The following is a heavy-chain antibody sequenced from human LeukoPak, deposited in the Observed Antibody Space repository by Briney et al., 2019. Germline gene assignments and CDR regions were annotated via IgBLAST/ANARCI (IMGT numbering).Heavy chain of an antibody. CDR3: ARRPVGFGQYYFDY. Sequence: GESLKISCKGSGYNFTNSWIAWVRQMPGKGLEWMGIIYADDSDTTYSPSFQGQVTISADKSISTAYLQWSSLKASDTAMYYCARRPVGFGQYYFDYWGQGTLVT. V-gene: IGHV5-51*01. CDR1: GYNFTNSW. CDR2: IYADDSDT. D-gene: IGHD3/OR15-3a*01. J-gene: IGHJ4*02.